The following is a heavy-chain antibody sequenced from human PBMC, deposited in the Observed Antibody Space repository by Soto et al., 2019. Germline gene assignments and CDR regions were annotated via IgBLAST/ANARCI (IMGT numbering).Heavy chain of an antibody. J-gene: IGHJ4*02. V-gene: IGHV3-21*01. Sequence: EVQLVESGGGLVKPGGPLRLSCAASGFTFSSYSMNWVRQAPGKGLEWVSSISSSSSYIYYADSVKGRFTISRDNAKNSLYLQMNSLRAEDTAVYYCASIAVAPPSGTDYWGQGTLVTVSS. CDR3: ASIAVAPPSGTDY. CDR2: ISSSSSYI. D-gene: IGHD6-19*01. CDR1: GFTFSSYS.